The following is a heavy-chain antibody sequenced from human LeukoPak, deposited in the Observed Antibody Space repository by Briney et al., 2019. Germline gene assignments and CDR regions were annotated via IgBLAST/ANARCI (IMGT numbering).Heavy chain of an antibody. J-gene: IGHJ4*02. CDR2: INSDGSST. CDR1: GFTFSSYW. Sequence: GGSLRLSCAASGFTFSSYWMHWVRQVPGKGLVWVSRINSDGSSTSYADSVKGRFTISRDNTKNTLYLQMNSLRAEDTAVYYCAREPIVGVHFDYWGQGTLVTVSS. D-gene: IGHD1-26*01. V-gene: IGHV3-74*01. CDR3: AREPIVGVHFDY.